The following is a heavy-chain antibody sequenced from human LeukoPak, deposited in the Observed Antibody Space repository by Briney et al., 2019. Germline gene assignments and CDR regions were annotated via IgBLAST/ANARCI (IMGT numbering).Heavy chain of an antibody. CDR1: GFTFSFYD. CDR2: ITGSGSTI. J-gene: IGHJ4*02. V-gene: IGHV3-48*03. Sequence: PGGSLRLSCAASGFTFSFYDMNWVRQAPGMGLEWVSYITGSGSTIYYADSVKGRFTISRDNAKNSLYLQVNSLRAEDTAVYYCARDSRGRFGGNYFDYWGQGTLVTVSS. D-gene: IGHD3-10*01. CDR3: ARDSRGRFGGNYFDY.